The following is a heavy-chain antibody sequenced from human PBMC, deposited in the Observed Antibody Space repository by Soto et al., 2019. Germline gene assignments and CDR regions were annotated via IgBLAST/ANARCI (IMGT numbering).Heavy chain of an antibody. CDR2: IDPSDSYT. J-gene: IGHJ4*02. D-gene: IGHD6-13*01. Sequence: XASLKISGKGCGYSFTSYWISWVRQMPGKGLEWMGRIDPSDSYTNYSPSFQGHVTISADKSISTAYLQWSSLKASDTAMYYCARRAIAAAGTKTLDYWGQGTLVTASS. CDR3: ARRAIAAAGTKTLDY. CDR1: GYSFTSYW. V-gene: IGHV5-10-1*01.